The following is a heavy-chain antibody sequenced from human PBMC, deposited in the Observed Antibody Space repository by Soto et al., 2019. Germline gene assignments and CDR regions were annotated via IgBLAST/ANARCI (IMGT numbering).Heavy chain of an antibody. V-gene: IGHV4-30-4*08. CDR2: IYYSGST. Sequence: SETLSLTCTVSGDSISSGVYYWTWIRQHPGKGLEWIGYIYYSGSTFYNPSLKSRLTISADRSKNQFSLKLSSVTAADTAVYYCARVPSPWGQGTLVTVSP. J-gene: IGHJ5*02. CDR1: GDSISSGVYY. CDR3: ARVPSP.